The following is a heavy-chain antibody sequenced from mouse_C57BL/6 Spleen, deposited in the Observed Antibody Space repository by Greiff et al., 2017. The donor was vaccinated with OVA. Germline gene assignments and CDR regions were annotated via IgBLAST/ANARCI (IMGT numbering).Heavy chain of an antibody. J-gene: IGHJ4*01. CDR1: GYAFSSYW. V-gene: IGHV1-80*01. Sequence: VKLVESGAELVKPGASVKISCKASGYAFSSYWMNWVKQRPGKGLEWIGQIYPGDGDTNYNGKFKGKATLTADKSSSTAYMQLSSLTSEDSAVYFCARCTTVVPMDYWGQGTSVTVSS. D-gene: IGHD1-1*01. CDR2: IYPGDGDT. CDR3: ARCTTVVPMDY.